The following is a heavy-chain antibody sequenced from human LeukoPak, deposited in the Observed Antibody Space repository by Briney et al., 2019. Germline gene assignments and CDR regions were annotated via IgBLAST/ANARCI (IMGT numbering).Heavy chain of an antibody. J-gene: IGHJ6*03. Sequence: SETLSLTCTVSGGSISSYYWSWIRQPPGKGLEWIGYIYYSGSTNYNPSLKSRVTISVDTSKNQFSLKLSSVTAADTAVYARTTEGYCRGGSCYYYYYYMDVWGKGTTVTVSS. CDR2: IYYSGST. CDR1: GGSISSYY. D-gene: IGHD2-15*01. CDR3: TTEGYCRGGSCYYYYYYMDV. V-gene: IGHV4-59*01.